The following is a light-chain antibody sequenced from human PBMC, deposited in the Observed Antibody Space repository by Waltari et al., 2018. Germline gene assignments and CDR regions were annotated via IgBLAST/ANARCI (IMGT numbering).Light chain of an antibody. Sequence: QAVVTQEPSLTVSPGGTVTLTCGSSTGAVTSGHYPYWFQQKPGQAPRTLIYDTRNKHSWTPARFSGSLLGGKAALTLSGVQSEDEADYYGLLAYTGGWVFGGGTKLTVL. CDR2: DTR. V-gene: IGLV7-46*01. CDR1: TGAVTSGHY. J-gene: IGLJ3*02. CDR3: LLAYTGGWV.